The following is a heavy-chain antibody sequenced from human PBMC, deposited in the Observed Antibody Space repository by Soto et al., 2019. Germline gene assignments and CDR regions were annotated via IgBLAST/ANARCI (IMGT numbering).Heavy chain of an antibody. J-gene: IGHJ3*02. V-gene: IGHV1-69*06. CDR2: NIPIFGTA. D-gene: IGHD2-21*01. Sequence: EASVKVSCKASGGTFSSYAISWVRQAPGQGLEWMGGNIPIFGTANYAQKFQGRVTITADKSTSTAYMELSSMRSEDTAVYYCASNSGPHAFDIWGQGTMVTVSS. CDR1: GGTFSSYA. CDR3: ASNSGPHAFDI.